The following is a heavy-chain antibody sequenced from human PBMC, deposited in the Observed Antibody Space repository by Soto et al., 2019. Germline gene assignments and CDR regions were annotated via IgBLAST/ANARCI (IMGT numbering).Heavy chain of an antibody. CDR3: AKVSSSCYAGFFDL. J-gene: IGHJ4*02. V-gene: IGHV3-23*01. CDR1: GFTFSRHA. Sequence: EVQLLESGGGLVQPGGSLRLSCTASGFTFSRHAMTWVRQAPGKGLEWVSGLSDSGGSIYYADSVKGRFTIARDNSMNTLYLQMNALRAEDTAIYYCAKVSSSCYAGFFDLWGQGTLVTVSS. D-gene: IGHD2-2*01. CDR2: LSDSGGSI.